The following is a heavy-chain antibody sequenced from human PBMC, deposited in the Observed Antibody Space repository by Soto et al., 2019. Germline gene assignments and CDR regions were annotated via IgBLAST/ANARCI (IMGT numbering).Heavy chain of an antibody. V-gene: IGHV1-2*02. CDR3: ARESGGATATLGYYCFYLDV. CDR1: GDSFNDYY. CDR2: INPNGGGT. J-gene: IGHJ6*03. D-gene: IGHD1-26*01. Sequence: GASVKASCKTSGDSFNDYYIHWVRQAPGQGLEWMGWINPNGGGTKYAQRFQGRVTVTRDTSIRTVYMELSSLRSDDTAVYYCARESGGATATLGYYCFYLDVWGKGTTVTVSS.